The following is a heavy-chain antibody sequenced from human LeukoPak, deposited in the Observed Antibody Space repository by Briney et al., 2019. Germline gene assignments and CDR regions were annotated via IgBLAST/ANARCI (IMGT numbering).Heavy chain of an antibody. Sequence: GGSLRLSCAASGFTFTNYAMHWVRQTPGKGLEWVAFVSYDGSWDSYSDSVKGRFTISGDASKNTLYLQMNSLRAEDTAVYYCTREERGYIPAFWGQGTLVTVSS. J-gene: IGHJ4*02. CDR2: VSYDGSWD. D-gene: IGHD3-16*02. CDR1: GFTFTNYA. V-gene: IGHV3-30*01. CDR3: TREERGYIPAF.